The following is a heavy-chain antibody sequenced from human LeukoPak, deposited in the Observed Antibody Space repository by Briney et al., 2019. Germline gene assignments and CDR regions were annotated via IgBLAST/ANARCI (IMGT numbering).Heavy chain of an antibody. CDR1: GFSFSSYE. Sequence: PGGSLRLSCLASGFSFSSYEMNWVRQAPGKGLEWLSYIDSDSTTYSADSVKSRFSISRDNAKNSLYLQMNSLTVEDTAIYHCVRGGRGSGSNWFDPWGQGPLVTVSS. V-gene: IGHV3-48*03. D-gene: IGHD1-26*01. J-gene: IGHJ5*02. CDR2: IDSDSTT. CDR3: VRGGRGSGSNWFDP.